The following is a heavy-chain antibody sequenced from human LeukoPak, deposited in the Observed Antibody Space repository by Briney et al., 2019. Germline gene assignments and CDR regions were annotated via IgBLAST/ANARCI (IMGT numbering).Heavy chain of an antibody. CDR1: GLSVSAIY. Sequence: GGSLRLSCAASGLSVSAIYMSWVRQAPGKGLEWVSVIYSEGDTYYADSVKGRFTISRDNSKNTLYLQMNTLRAEDTAVYYCAKDPPLGDFWSGYYNHYWGQGTLVTVSS. J-gene: IGHJ4*02. CDR3: AKDPPLGDFWSGYYNHY. CDR2: IYSEGDT. V-gene: IGHV3-53*01. D-gene: IGHD3-3*01.